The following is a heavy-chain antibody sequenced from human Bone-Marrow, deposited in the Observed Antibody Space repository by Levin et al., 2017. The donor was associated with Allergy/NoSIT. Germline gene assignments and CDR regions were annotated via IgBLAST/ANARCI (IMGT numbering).Heavy chain of an antibody. D-gene: IGHD7-27*01. J-gene: IGHJ5*02. Sequence: PSETLSLTCGVSDDSISSSNWWTWVRQPPGKGLEWIGEIYHSGSTNYNPSLKSRVTISVEKSKNQFSLKLSSVTAADTAVYYCARRNVLAPGEDWFNPWGQGTLVTVSS. CDR1: DDSISSSNW. V-gene: IGHV4-4*02. CDR2: IYHSGST. CDR3: ARRNVLAPGEDWFNP.